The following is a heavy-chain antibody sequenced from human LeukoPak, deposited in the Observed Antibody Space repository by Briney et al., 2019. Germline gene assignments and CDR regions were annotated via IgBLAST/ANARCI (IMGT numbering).Heavy chain of an antibody. V-gene: IGHV3-11*01. CDR3: ARNPPDRYSSSWNYMDV. D-gene: IGHD6-13*01. Sequence: GGSLRLSCEAAGFTFSDCYMNWIRQAPGKGLEWVSYISSSGNTINYADSVKGRFTISRDNAKNSLYLQMNSLRAEDTAVYYCARNPPDRYSSSWNYMDVWGKGTTVTVSS. J-gene: IGHJ6*03. CDR2: ISSSGNTI. CDR1: GFTFSDCY.